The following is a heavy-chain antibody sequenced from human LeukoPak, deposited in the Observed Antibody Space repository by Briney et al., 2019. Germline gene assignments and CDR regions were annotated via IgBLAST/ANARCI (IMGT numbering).Heavy chain of an antibody. J-gene: IGHJ6*02. CDR1: GLTFSNYW. D-gene: IGHD1-7*01. Sequence: GGSLRLSCAASGLTFSNYWMDWVRQAPGKGLEWVANIKQDGSEKNYVDSVKGRFIISRDNAKNSLYLQMNTLRADDTAVYYCARDNWNYGSSMDVWGQGTTVTVSS. CDR3: ARDNWNYGSSMDV. CDR2: IKQDGSEK. V-gene: IGHV3-7*03.